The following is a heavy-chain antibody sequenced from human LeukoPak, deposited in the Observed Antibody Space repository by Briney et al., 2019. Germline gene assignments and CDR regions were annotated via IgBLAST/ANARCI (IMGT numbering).Heavy chain of an antibody. V-gene: IGHV4-59*08. CDR2: LSYSGST. CDR3: ARQPWLVRFDS. D-gene: IGHD6-19*01. J-gene: IGHJ4*02. Sequence: SETLSLTCTVSGDSISRYYWSWLRQPPGKGLEWIGYLSYSGSTNYNPSLKSRVTISEDTSKNQFSLNLSSVTATDTAVYYCARQPWLVRFDSWGQGTLVTVSS. CDR1: GDSISRYY.